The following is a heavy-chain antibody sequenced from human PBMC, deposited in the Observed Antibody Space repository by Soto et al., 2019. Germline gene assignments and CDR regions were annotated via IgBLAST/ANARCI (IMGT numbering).Heavy chain of an antibody. Sequence: ASGNVSGEASGGTFISYCISWLRQAPGQGLEWMGGIIPIFGPANYAQKFQGRVTITADESTSTAYMELSSLRSEDTAVYYCASAFGHELAFDIWGQGTMVTVSS. J-gene: IGHJ3*02. CDR2: IIPIFGPA. D-gene: IGHD1-26*01. V-gene: IGHV1-69*13. CDR1: GGTFISYC. CDR3: ASAFGHELAFDI.